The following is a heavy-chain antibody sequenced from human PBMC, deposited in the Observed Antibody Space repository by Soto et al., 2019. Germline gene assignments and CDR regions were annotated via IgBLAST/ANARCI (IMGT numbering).Heavy chain of an antibody. CDR2: MYWDDDK. D-gene: IGHD2-15*01. V-gene: IGHV2-5*02. Sequence: SGATLVNPTQTLTLTCTFSGFSLSTSGEGVGWIRQPPGKALEWLAVMYWDDDKRYSPSLKSRLTIPKDTSKNQVVLTMTNMHPVDTATYYCAHRRRGNRPSGNYVDYWGQGTLVTVSS. CDR1: GFSLSTSGEG. J-gene: IGHJ4*02. CDR3: AHRRRGNRPSGNYVDY.